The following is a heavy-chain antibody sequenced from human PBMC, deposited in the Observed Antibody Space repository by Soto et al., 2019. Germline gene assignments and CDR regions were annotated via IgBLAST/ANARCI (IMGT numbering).Heavy chain of an antibody. CDR1: GGSFSGYY. CDR2: INHSGST. D-gene: IGHD6-19*01. CDR3: GSSPYSSAWYFY. V-gene: IGHV4-34*01. J-gene: IGHJ4*02. Sequence: PSETQSLTCAVYGGSFSGYYWSWIRQPPGKGLEWIGEINHSGSTNYNPSLKSRVTISVDTSKNQFSMKLSSVTAADTAVYYSGSSPYSSAWYFYWGRGTLVTVSS.